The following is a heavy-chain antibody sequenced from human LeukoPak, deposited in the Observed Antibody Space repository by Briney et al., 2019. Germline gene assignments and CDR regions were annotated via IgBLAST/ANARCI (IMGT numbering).Heavy chain of an antibody. Sequence: PSETLSLTCTVSGASLNNYYWSWIRQPPGRGLEWIGSIYYSGSTTYNPSLTSRVTISVDTSKHQFSLNLRSVSAADTAVYFCARVSERVVSRYYHYYMDVWDKGTTVTVSS. CDR1: GASLNNYY. V-gene: IGHV4-59*01. CDR3: ARVSERVVSRYYHYYMDV. D-gene: IGHD2-8*01. J-gene: IGHJ6*03. CDR2: IYYSGST.